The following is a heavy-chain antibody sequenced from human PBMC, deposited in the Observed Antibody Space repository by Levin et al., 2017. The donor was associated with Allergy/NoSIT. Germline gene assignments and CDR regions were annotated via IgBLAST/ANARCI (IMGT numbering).Heavy chain of an antibody. D-gene: IGHD3-10*01. CDR3: ARDRGMVAETMVGGCNGMDV. CDR1: GFTFDDYA. Sequence: GGSLRLSCAASGFTFDDYAMHWVRQVPGKGPEWVACISYNSGTAAYADSVKGRFIISRDNARSSLYLQMNSLQPEDTALYYCARDRGMVAETMVGGCNGMDVWGQGTTVVVSS. V-gene: IGHV3-9*01. CDR2: ISYNSGTA. J-gene: IGHJ6*02.